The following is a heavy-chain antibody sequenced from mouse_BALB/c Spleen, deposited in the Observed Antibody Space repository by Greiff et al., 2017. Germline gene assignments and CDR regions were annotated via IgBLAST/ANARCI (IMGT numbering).Heavy chain of an antibody. CDR2: IWGYGST. CDR3: AREPGNYDDWYFDV. J-gene: IGHJ1*01. CDR1: GFSLTGYG. D-gene: IGHD2-4*01. V-gene: IGHV2-6-7*01. Sequence: QEQLKESGPGLVAPSQSLSITCTVSGFSLTGYGVNWVRQPPGKGLEWLGMIWGYGSTDYNSALKSRLSISKDNSKSQVFLKMNSLQTDDTARYYCAREPGNYDDWYFDVWGAGTTVTVSS.